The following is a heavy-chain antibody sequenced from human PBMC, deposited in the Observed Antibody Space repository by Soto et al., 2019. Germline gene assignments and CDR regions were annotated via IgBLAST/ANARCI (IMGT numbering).Heavy chain of an antibody. V-gene: IGHV1-18*01. CDR2: ISTYSGDT. D-gene: IGHD5-12*01. J-gene: IGHJ5*02. CDR3: ARHHGPTTSENWFDP. Sequence: ASVKVSCKASGYTFFTYDISWVRQAPGQGLEWVGWISTYSGDTKYAQKFQGRVTMTTDISTTTAYLELRSLRSDDTAVYYCARHHGPTTSENWFDPWGQGTLVTVSS. CDR1: GYTFFTYD.